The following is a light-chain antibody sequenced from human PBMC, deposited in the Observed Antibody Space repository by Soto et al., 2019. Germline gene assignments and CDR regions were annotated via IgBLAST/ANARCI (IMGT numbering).Light chain of an antibody. CDR2: DAS. V-gene: IGKV3-11*01. CDR1: QTITTE. CDR3: QQRRSWPPTIT. J-gene: IGKJ5*01. Sequence: EIVLTQSPATLSLSPGERATLSCRASQTITTELAWYQQKPGQPPRLLIYDASNRATGIPARFSGSGSGTDFTLTISSLEPEDFAVYYCQQRRSWPPTITFGQGTRLEIK.